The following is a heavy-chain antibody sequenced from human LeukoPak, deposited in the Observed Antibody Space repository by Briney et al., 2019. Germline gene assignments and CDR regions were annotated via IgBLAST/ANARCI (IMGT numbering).Heavy chain of an antibody. Sequence: SVKVSCKASGGTFSSYAISWVRQAPGQGLEWMGGIIPIFGTANYAQKFQGRVTITADESTSTAYMELSSLRSEDTAVYYCAGIWFGELPRGAFDIWGQGTMVTVSS. CDR1: GGTFSSYA. J-gene: IGHJ3*02. V-gene: IGHV1-69*13. CDR2: IIPIFGTA. D-gene: IGHD3-10*01. CDR3: AGIWFGELPRGAFDI.